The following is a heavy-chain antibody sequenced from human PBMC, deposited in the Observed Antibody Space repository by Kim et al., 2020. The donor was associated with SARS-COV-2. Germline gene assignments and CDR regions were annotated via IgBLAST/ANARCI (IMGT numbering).Heavy chain of an antibody. CDR2: LNGGNDDR. Sequence: ASVKVSCRATGYSFSNNAVHWVRQAPGQRPEWMGWLNGGNDDRRYSQKFQGRFTMTKDRTTSTMYMELSSLTSEDTAVYYCARGGWLPRASENYYHGMDVWGQWTTVTVSS. V-gene: IGHV1-3*01. J-gene: IGHJ6*02. CDR1: GYSFSNNA. CDR3: ARGGWLPRASENYYHGMDV. D-gene: IGHD3-10*01.